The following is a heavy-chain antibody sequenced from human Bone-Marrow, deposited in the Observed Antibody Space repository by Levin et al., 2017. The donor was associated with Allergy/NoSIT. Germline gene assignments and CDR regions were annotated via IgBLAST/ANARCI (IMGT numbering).Heavy chain of an antibody. CDR3: STHLIEQRLARGGD. V-gene: IGHV3-23*01. CDR2: ISASGGST. CDR1: GSTFRSYS. J-gene: IGHJ4*02. Sequence: GGSLRLSCAGSGSTFRSYSMSWVRQAPGMGLEWVSSISASGGSTYYADSVKGRFIISRHNSKDTLYLQMNSLRAEDTAVYYCSTHLIEQRLARGGDWGQGTLVTVSA. D-gene: IGHD6-25*01.